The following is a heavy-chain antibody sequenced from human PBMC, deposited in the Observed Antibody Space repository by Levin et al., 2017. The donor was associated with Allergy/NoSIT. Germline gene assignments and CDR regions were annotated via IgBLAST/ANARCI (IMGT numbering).Heavy chain of an antibody. D-gene: IGHD6-13*01. Sequence: SPTLSLTCTVSGGSIGTHYWSWIRQPPGEGLEWLGYINYSGSTNYNPSLKSRVTISVDTSKNQFSLKLSSVTAADTAVYFCARRSPAASGALDFWGQGTLVTVSS. CDR1: GGSIGTHY. CDR3: ARRSPAASGALDF. J-gene: IGHJ4*02. V-gene: IGHV4-59*08. CDR2: INYSGST.